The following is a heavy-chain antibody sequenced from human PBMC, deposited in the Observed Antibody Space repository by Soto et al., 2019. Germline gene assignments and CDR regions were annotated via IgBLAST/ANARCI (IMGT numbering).Heavy chain of an antibody. D-gene: IGHD3-3*01. J-gene: IGHJ6*02. CDR2: IYYSGST. CDR1: GGSISSYY. Sequence: PSETLSLTCTVSGGSISSYYWSWIRQPPGKGLEWIGYIYYSGSTNYNPSLKSRVTISVDTSKNQFSLKLSSVTAADTAVYYCARDQYYDFWSGYYNGYYYGMDVWGQGTTVT. V-gene: IGHV4-59*01. CDR3: ARDQYYDFWSGYYNGYYYGMDV.